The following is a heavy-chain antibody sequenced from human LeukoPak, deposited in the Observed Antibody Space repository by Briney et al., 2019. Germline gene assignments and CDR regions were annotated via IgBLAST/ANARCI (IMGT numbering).Heavy chain of an antibody. CDR2: SIPIFGTA. V-gene: IGHV1-69*05. CDR1: GGTFSSYA. Sequence: ASVKVSCKASGGTFSSYAISWVRQAPGQGLEWMGGSIPIFGTANYAQKFQGRVTITTDESTSTAYMELSSLRSEDTAVYYCATEDCSSTSCYRNYYMDVWGKGTTVTVSS. D-gene: IGHD2-2*02. CDR3: ATEDCSSTSCYRNYYMDV. J-gene: IGHJ6*03.